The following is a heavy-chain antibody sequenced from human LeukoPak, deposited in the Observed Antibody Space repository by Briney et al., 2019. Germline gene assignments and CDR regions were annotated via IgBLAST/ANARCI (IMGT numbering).Heavy chain of an antibody. CDR2: IYYSGST. CDR1: GGSISSYY. Sequence: SETLSLTCTVSGGSISSYYWSWIRQHPGKGLEWIGYIYYSGSTNYNPSLKSRVTISVDTSKNQFSLKLSSVTAADTAVYYCARHDGLYGDYAGNFDYWGQGTLVTVSS. J-gene: IGHJ4*02. CDR3: ARHDGLYGDYAGNFDY. D-gene: IGHD4-17*01. V-gene: IGHV4-59*08.